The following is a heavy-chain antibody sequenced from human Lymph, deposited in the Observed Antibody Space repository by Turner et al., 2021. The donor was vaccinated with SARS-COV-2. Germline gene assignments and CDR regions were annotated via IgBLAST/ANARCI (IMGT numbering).Heavy chain of an antibody. CDR2: ISHDGSDK. CDR3: AKDHAWYSSGWYARGLDY. Sequence: QVQLVESGGGVVQPGRSLSLSCAASGFTFSSYDMHWVRQAPGKGLEWVAVISHDGSDKYYADSVKGRFTISRDNSKNTLYLQMHSLRAEDTAVYYCAKDHAWYSSGWYARGLDYWGQGSLVTVSS. V-gene: IGHV3-30*18. D-gene: IGHD6-19*01. CDR1: GFTFSSYD. J-gene: IGHJ4*02.